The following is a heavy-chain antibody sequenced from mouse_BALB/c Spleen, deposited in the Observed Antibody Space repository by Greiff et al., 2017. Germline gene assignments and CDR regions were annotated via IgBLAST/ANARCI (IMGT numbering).Heavy chain of an antibody. D-gene: IGHD1-1*02. CDR2: IYPGNSDT. CDR1: GYSFTSYW. J-gene: IGHJ2*01. CDR3: TREEDYYGSPYFDY. V-gene: IGHV1-5*01. Sequence: EVQLQQSGTVLARPGASVKMSCKASGYSFTSYWMHWVKQRPGQGLEWIGAIYPGNSDTSYNQKFKGKAKLTAVTSASTAYMELSSLTNEDSAVYYCTREEDYYGSPYFDYWGQGTTLTVSS.